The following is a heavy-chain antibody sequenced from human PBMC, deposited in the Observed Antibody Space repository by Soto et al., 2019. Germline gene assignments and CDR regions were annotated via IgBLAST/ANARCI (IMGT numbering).Heavy chain of an antibody. Sequence: GGSLRLSCAASGFTFSSYAMSWVRQAPGKGLEWVSAISGSGGSTYYADSVKGRFTISRDNSKNTLYLQMNSLRAEDTAVYYCAKDLKVWHFWPSHLLDYWGQGTLVTVSS. CDR2: ISGSGGST. D-gene: IGHD3-3*02. CDR1: GFTFSSYA. J-gene: IGHJ4*02. V-gene: IGHV3-23*01. CDR3: AKDLKVWHFWPSHLLDY.